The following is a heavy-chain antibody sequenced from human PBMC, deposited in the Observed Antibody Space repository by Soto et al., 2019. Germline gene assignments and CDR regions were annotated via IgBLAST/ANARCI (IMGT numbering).Heavy chain of an antibody. CDR2: INHSGST. D-gene: IGHD6-13*01. CDR3: ARESTPGIAAAGTGGYYFDY. J-gene: IGHJ4*02. CDR1: GGSFSGYY. V-gene: IGHV4-34*01. Sequence: QVQLQQWGAGLLKPSETLSLTCAVYGGSFSGYYWSWIRQPPGKGLEWIGEINHSGSTNYNPSLKSRVTISVDTSKNQFSLKRSSVTAADTAVYYCARESTPGIAAAGTGGYYFDYWGQGTLVTVSS.